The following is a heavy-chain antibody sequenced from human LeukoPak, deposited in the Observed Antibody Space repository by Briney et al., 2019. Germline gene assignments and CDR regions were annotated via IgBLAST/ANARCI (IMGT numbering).Heavy chain of an antibody. J-gene: IGHJ6*03. CDR2: IYSGGST. CDR3: ARDGGVRGPDYYYYMDV. Sequence: PGGSLRLSCAASGFTVSSNYMSWVRQAPGKGLEWVSVIYSGGSTYYADSVKGRFTISRDISKSTLYLQMNSLRAADTAVYYCARDGGVRGPDYYYYMDVWGKGTTVTISS. V-gene: IGHV3-53*05. CDR1: GFTVSSNY. D-gene: IGHD3-10*01.